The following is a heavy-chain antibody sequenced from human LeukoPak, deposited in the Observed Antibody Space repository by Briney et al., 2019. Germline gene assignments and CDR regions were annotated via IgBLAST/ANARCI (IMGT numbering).Heavy chain of an antibody. CDR2: IIGSGGFT. CDR3: AKAKHPTWGSGWYYFDY. Sequence: GGSLRLSCAASAFTFSTYAMSWVRRAPGKGLEWVSTIIGSGGFTYYADSVKGRFTISRDNSKNTLYLQMNSLRAEDTAVYYCAKAKHPTWGSGWYYFDYWGQGTLVTVSS. CDR1: AFTFSTYA. J-gene: IGHJ4*02. V-gene: IGHV3-23*01. D-gene: IGHD6-19*01.